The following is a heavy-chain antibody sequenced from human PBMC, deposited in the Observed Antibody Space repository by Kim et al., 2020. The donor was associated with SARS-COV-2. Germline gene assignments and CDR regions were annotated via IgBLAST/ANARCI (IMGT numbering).Heavy chain of an antibody. Sequence: GGSLRLSCAASGFTFGSYWMTWVRQAPGKGLGWVANIKQDGTQQYYVDSVRGRFTVSRDGANMYLQMNSLRAEDTAVYYCARTLTGTTESFEYWGRGTLV. D-gene: IGHD3-9*01. CDR3: ARTLTGTTESFEY. V-gene: IGHV3-7*03. CDR2: IKQDGTQQ. CDR1: GFTFGSYW. J-gene: IGHJ1*01.